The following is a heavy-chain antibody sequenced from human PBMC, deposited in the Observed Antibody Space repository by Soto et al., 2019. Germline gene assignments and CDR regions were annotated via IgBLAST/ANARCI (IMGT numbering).Heavy chain of an antibody. D-gene: IGHD1-1*01. J-gene: IGHJ4*02. CDR1: GYTFTSYG. CDR3: ARGRYGDY. CDR2: ISAHNDNT. Sequence: QVHLVQSGAEVKKPGASVKVSCKCSGYTFTSYGITWVRQAPGQGLEWMGWISAHNDNTDYAQKLQGRVTVTRDTSTSTADRELRSLRFDDTAGYYCARGRYGDYWGQGVLVTVSS. V-gene: IGHV1-18*01.